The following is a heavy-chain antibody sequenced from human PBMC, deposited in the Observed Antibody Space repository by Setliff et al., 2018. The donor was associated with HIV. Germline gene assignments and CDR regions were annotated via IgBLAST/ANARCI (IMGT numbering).Heavy chain of an antibody. Sequence: ASVKVSCKASGYTFTGHYLHWVRQAPGQGLEWLGWVNPNSGDAIYGQNFQGRVTMTRDTSINAAYMELRGLRSDDTAVYYCARNFGLSPSGKYYYYYGMDIWGQGTTVTVSS. CDR1: GYTFTGHY. V-gene: IGHV1-2*02. CDR2: VNPNSGDA. D-gene: IGHD3-10*01. J-gene: IGHJ6*02. CDR3: ARNFGLSPSGKYYYYYGMDI.